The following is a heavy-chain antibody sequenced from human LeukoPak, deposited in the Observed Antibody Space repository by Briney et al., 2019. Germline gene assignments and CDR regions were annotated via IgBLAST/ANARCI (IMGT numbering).Heavy chain of an antibody. CDR3: ARGGSYYDSSDYYYSTTGDY. CDR1: GYTFTSYG. D-gene: IGHD3-22*01. Sequence: ASVKVSCKASGYTFTSYGISWVRQAPGQGLEWMGWISAYNGNTNYAQKLQGRVTMTTDTSTSTAYMELRSLRSDDTAVYYCARGGSYYDSSDYYYSTTGDYWGQGTLVTVSS. J-gene: IGHJ4*02. V-gene: IGHV1-18*01. CDR2: ISAYNGNT.